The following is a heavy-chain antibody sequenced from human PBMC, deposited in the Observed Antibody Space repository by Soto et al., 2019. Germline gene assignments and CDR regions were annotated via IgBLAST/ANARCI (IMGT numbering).Heavy chain of an antibody. D-gene: IGHD3-22*01. J-gene: IGHJ4*02. CDR3: ARGGFPYYDSSGYEPTLFDY. CDR1: GGSISSGDYY. Sequence: PSETLSLTCTVSGGSISSGDYYWSWIRQPPGKGLEWIGYIYYSGSTYYNPSLKSRVTISVDTSKNQFSLKLSSVTAADTAVYYCARGGFPYYDSSGYEPTLFDYWGQGTLVTVSS. CDR2: IYYSGST. V-gene: IGHV4-30-4*01.